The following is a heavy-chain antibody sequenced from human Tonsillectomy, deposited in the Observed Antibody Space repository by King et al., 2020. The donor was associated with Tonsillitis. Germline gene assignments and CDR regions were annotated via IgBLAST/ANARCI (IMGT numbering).Heavy chain of an antibody. V-gene: IGHV3-21*01. CDR2: ISSSSSYI. Sequence: VQLVESGGGLVKPGGSLRLSCAASGFTFSTYNINWVRQAPGKGLEWVSFISSSSSYIYYADSVQGRFTISRDNAKNSLYLQMNSLRAEDTAVYYCARNGVSHYYYYYMDVWAKGTTVTVSS. CDR3: ARNGVSHYYYYYMDV. J-gene: IGHJ6*03. CDR1: GFTFSTYN.